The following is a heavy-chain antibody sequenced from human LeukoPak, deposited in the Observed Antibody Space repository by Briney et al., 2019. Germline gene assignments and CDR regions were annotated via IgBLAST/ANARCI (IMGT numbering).Heavy chain of an antibody. CDR1: GGTFSSYT. D-gene: IGHD1-1*01. J-gene: IGHJ4*02. CDR3: ARGQSGWKEFDY. Sequence: SVKVSCKASGGTFSSYTISWVRQAPGQGLEWMGRIIPILGIANYAQKFQGRVTITADKSTSTAYMELSSLRSEDTAVYYCARGQSGWKEFDYWGQGALVTVSS. V-gene: IGHV1-69*02. CDR2: IIPILGIA.